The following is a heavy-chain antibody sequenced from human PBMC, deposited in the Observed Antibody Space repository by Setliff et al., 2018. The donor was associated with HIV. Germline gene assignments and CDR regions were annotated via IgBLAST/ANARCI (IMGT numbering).Heavy chain of an antibody. V-gene: IGHV3-48*01. D-gene: IGHD3-22*01. J-gene: IGHJ4*02. Sequence: PGGSLRLSCAASGFTFSSYSMNWVRQAPGKGLEWVSYISSSSSTIYYADSVKGRFTISRDNAKNSLYLQMNSLRAEDTAVYYCARPNYYDSSGSFDYWGQGTQVTVSS. CDR3: ARPNYYDSSGSFDY. CDR2: ISSSSSTI. CDR1: GFTFSSYS.